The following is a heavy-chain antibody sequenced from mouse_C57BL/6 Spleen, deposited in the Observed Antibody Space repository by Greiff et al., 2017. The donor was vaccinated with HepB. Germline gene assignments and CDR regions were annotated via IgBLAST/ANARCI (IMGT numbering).Heavy chain of an antibody. J-gene: IGHJ3*01. D-gene: IGHD1-1*01. CDR3: ARPRVTTVVATAPFAY. CDR1: GFTFSDYG. Sequence: EVQLVESGGGLVKPGGSLKLSCAASGFTFSDYGMHWVRQAPEKGLEWVAYISSGSSTIYYADTVKGRFTISRDNAKNTLFLQMTSLRSEDTAMYYCARPRVTTVVATAPFAYWGQGTLVTVSA. V-gene: IGHV5-17*01. CDR2: ISSGSSTI.